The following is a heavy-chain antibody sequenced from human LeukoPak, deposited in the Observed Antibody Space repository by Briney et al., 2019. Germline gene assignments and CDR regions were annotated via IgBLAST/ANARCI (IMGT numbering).Heavy chain of an antibody. J-gene: IGHJ5*02. V-gene: IGHV4-61*02. CDR1: GGSISSSSYY. D-gene: IGHD2-15*01. Sequence: SETLSLTCTVSGGSISSSSYYWGWIRQPAGKGLEWIGRIYTSGSTNYNPSLKSRVTMSVDTSKNQFSLKLSSVTAADTAVYYCARDRYCSGGSCSTYNWFDPWGQGTLVTVSS. CDR3: ARDRYCSGGSCSTYNWFDP. CDR2: IYTSGST.